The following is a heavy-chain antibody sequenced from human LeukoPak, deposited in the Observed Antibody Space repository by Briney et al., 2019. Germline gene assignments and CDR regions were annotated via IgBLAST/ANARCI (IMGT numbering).Heavy chain of an antibody. V-gene: IGHV1-46*01. J-gene: IGHJ6*03. CDR3: ARHLRGEITIFGVAPPNYYYYCMDV. CDR1: GYTFTSYY. Sequence: ASVKVSCKASGYTFTSYYMHWVRQAPGQGLEWMGIINPSGGSTSYAQKFQGRVTMTRDMSTSTVYMELSSLRSEDTAVYYCARHLRGEITIFGVAPPNYYYYCMDVWGKGTTVTVSS. CDR2: INPSGGST. D-gene: IGHD3-3*01.